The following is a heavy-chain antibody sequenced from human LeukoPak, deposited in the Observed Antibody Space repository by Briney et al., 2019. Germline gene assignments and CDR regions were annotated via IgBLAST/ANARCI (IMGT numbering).Heavy chain of an antibody. CDR3: ARDGPYCSSTSCYAAWFDP. V-gene: IGHV3-21*01. CDR2: ISSSSSYI. CDR1: GFTFSSYS. J-gene: IGHJ5*02. D-gene: IGHD2-2*01. Sequence: PGGSLRLSCAASGFTFSSYSMNWVRHAPGKGLELVSSISSSSSYIYYADSVKGRFTISRDNAKNSLYLQMNSLRAEDTAVYYCARDGPYCSSTSCYAAWFDPWGQGTLVTVSS.